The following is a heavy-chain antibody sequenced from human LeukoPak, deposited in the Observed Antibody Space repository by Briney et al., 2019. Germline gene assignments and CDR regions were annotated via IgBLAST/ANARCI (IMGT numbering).Heavy chain of an antibody. V-gene: IGHV4-59*01. CDR1: GGSISSYY. CDR3: ARDAPYCSGGSCYRYYYYMDV. D-gene: IGHD2-15*01. Sequence: SETLSLTCTVSGGSISSYYWSWIRQPPGKGLERIGYIYYSGSTNYNPSLKSRVTMSVDTSKNQFSLKLSSVTAADTAVYYCARDAPYCSGGSCYRYYYYMDVWGKGTTVTVSS. J-gene: IGHJ6*03. CDR2: IYYSGST.